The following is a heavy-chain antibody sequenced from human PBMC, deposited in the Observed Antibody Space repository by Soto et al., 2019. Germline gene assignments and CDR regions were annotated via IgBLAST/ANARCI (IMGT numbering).Heavy chain of an antibody. CDR1: GFTFSSYA. D-gene: IGHD2-2*01. CDR2: MSYDGSNK. Sequence: GGSLRRSCAAFGFTFSSYAVHWVRQAPGKGLEWVAVMSYDGSNKYYADSVKGRFTISSDNSKNTLYLQMNSLGTEDTAVYYCARGYCSRPSCSHFDCWGQGTLVTVSS. V-gene: IGHV3-30-3*01. CDR3: ARGYCSRPSCSHFDC. J-gene: IGHJ4*02.